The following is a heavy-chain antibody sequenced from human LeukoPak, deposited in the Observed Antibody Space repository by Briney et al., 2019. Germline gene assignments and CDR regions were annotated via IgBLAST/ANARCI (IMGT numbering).Heavy chain of an antibody. J-gene: IGHJ4*02. V-gene: IGHV3-30-3*01. CDR1: GFTFSSYS. CDR2: ISYDGSNK. Sequence: PGGSLRLSCAASGFTFSSYSMNWVRQAPGKGLEWVAVISYDGSNKYYADSVKGRFTISRDNSKNTLYLQMNSLRVEDTAVYYCARDRGNYFDYWGQGTLVTVSS. CDR3: ARDRGNYFDY.